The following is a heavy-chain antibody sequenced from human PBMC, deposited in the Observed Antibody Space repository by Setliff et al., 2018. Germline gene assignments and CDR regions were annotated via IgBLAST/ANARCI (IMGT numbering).Heavy chain of an antibody. CDR2: IYSSGTT. J-gene: IGHJ3*02. D-gene: IGHD3-10*01. Sequence: SETLSLTCTVSGGSISTSSHHWVWIRQSPGKGLEWIGTIYSSGTTYYNLSLKSRVTISLDTSKSQFSLNLGSVTAADTAVYYCTRRPRGRAAFDIWGQGTMVTVSS. V-gene: IGHV4-39*01. CDR3: TRRPRGRAAFDI. CDR1: GGSISTSSHH.